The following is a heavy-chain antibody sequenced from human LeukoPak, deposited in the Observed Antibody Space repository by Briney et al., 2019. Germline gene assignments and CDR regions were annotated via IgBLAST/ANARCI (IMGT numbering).Heavy chain of an antibody. D-gene: IGHD5-18*01. CDR3: ARDKLPGYSYGSAFDY. CDR2: ISSSGSNL. J-gene: IGHJ4*02. Sequence: TGGSLRLSCAASGFTFSDYYMSWIRQAPGKGLEWVSYISSSGSNLYYADSVKVRFTISRDNAKNSLYLQMNSLRADVTAVYYCARDKLPGYSYGSAFDYWGQGTLVTVSS. V-gene: IGHV3-11*01. CDR1: GFTFSDYY.